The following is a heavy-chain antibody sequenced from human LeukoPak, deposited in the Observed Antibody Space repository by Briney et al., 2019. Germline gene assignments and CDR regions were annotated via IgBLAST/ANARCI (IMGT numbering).Heavy chain of an antibody. Sequence: SETLSLTCTVSGYSISSGYYWGWIRQPPGKGLEWIGSIYHSGSTYYNPSLKSRDTISVDTSKNQFSLKLSSVTAADTAVYYCARVVVVPAAIRYYYYGMDVWGQGTTVTVSS. J-gene: IGHJ6*02. D-gene: IGHD2-2*01. CDR1: GYSISSGYY. V-gene: IGHV4-38-2*02. CDR2: IYHSGST. CDR3: ARVVVVPAAIRYYYYGMDV.